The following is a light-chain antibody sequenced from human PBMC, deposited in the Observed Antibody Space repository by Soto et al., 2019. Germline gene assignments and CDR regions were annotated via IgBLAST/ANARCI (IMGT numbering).Light chain of an antibody. CDR1: QSVSSY. V-gene: IGKV3-20*01. Sequence: EIVLTQSPGTLSLSPGERATLSCRASQSVSSYLAWYQQKPGQAPRLLIYGASSRATGIPDRFSGSGSGTDFTLTISRLEPEHFAVYYCQQYGSSSMTFGQGTKVEIK. J-gene: IGKJ1*01. CDR3: QQYGSSSMT. CDR2: GAS.